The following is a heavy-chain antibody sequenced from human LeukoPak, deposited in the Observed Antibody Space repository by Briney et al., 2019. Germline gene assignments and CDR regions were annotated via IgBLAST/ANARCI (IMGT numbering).Heavy chain of an antibody. CDR1: GFIFSSYE. CDR2: ISSSGSTI. V-gene: IGHV3-48*03. J-gene: IGHJ4*02. Sequence: GGSLRLSCAASGFIFSSYEMNWVRQAPGKGLEWVSYISSSGSTIYYADSVKGRFTISRDNAKNSLYLQMNSLRAEDTAVYYCARRPYYYDSLDYWGLDYWGQGTLVTVSS. CDR3: ARRPYYYDSLDYWGLDY. D-gene: IGHD3-22*01.